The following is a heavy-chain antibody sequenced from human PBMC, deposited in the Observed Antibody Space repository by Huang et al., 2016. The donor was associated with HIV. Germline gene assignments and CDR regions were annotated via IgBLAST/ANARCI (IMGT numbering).Heavy chain of an antibody. CDR3: ATRGPSITIFGVGAFDI. D-gene: IGHD3-3*01. J-gene: IGHJ3*02. V-gene: IGHV1-46*01. CDR1: GYTFTSQY. CDR2: IDPSGTTT. Sequence: QLVQSGAEVKKPGASAKLSCKASGYTFTSQYLNWVRQAPGQGLEWMGIIDPSGTTTSYAQKFQGRVTMTRDTSTTTFYMELSSLRSEDTAFYYCATRGPSITIFGVGAFDIWGQGTMVTVSS.